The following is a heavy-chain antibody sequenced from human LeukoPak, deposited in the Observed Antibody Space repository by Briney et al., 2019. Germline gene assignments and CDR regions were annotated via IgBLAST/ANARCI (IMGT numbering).Heavy chain of an antibody. CDR2: ISKDGSTT. D-gene: IGHD5-18*01. Sequence: GGSLRLSCAASGFTFNNYWMHWVRQAPGKGLVWASRISKDGSTTNYADSVKGRFTISRDNAKNTLYLQMNSLTAEDTALYYCARGASSGYRIDYWGQGTLVTVSS. V-gene: IGHV3-74*01. J-gene: IGHJ4*02. CDR1: GFTFNNYW. CDR3: ARGASSGYRIDY.